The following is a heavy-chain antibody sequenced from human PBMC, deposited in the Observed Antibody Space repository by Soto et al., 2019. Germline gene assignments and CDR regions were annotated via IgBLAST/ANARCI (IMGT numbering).Heavy chain of an antibody. CDR2: IIPIFGTA. Sequence: ASVKVSCKASGCTFSSYAISWVRQAPGQGLEWMGGIIPIFGTANYAQKFQGRVTITADESTSTAYMELSSLRSEDTAVYYCARLDYDYGTDVWRQGTTITVSS. CDR3: ARLDYDYGTDV. J-gene: IGHJ6*02. CDR1: GCTFSSYA. V-gene: IGHV1-69*13.